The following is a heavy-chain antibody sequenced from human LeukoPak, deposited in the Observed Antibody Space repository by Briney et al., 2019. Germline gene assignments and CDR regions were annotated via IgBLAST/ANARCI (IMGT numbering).Heavy chain of an antibody. CDR1: GFTFSSYS. D-gene: IGHD2-2*01. CDR3: ARGAKYAFDN. Sequence: GGSLRLSCAASGFTFSSYSMNWVRQAPGKGLEWISYIGISSGNTKYADSVKGRFPISGDKAKNSVYLQMISLRVEDTAVYYCARGAKYAFDNWGQGTLVTVSS. CDR2: IGISSGNT. V-gene: IGHV3-48*01. J-gene: IGHJ4*02.